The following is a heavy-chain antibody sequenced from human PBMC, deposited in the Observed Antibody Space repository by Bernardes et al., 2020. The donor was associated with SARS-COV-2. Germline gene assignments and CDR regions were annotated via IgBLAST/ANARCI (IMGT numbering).Heavy chain of an antibody. CDR2: IGTAGDT. CDR3: SRCGTGTTYYYYCMDV. J-gene: IGHJ6*02. Sequence: GGSLRLSCAASGFTFSSYDMHWVRQAPGKGLEWVSAIGTAGDTYYPGSVKGRFTISRENAKNSLYLQMNSLRAGDTAVYYCSRCGTGTTYYYYCMDVWGQGTTVTVSS. CDR1: GFTFSSYD. V-gene: IGHV3-13*01. D-gene: IGHD1-1*01.